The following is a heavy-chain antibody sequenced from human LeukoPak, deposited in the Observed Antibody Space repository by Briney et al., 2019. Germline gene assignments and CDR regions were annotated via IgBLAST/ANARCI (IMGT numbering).Heavy chain of an antibody. J-gene: IGHJ5*02. CDR1: GDSLSSGNYY. CDR2: IYSNGET. Sequence: SETLSLTCIVSGDSLSSGNYYWTWIRQPAGKGLEWIGRIYSNGETNYNPSLKSRVTILLDTSKNHFSVSLSSATATDTAIYFCARGRGGRLSASNWFDTWGQGILVTVSS. V-gene: IGHV4-61*02. D-gene: IGHD2/OR15-2a*01. CDR3: ARGRGGRLSASNWFDT.